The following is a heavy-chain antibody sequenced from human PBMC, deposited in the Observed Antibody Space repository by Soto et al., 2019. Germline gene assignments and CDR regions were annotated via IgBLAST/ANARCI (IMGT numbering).Heavy chain of an antibody. J-gene: IGHJ6*02. CDR2: ISAYNGNT. CDR3: ARDDGRSGYYYYYYGMDV. CDR1: GYTFTSYG. D-gene: IGHD3-3*01. Sequence: GASVKVSCKASGYTFTSYGISWVRQAPGQGLEWMGWISAYNGNTNYAQKLQGRVTMTTDTSTSTAYMELRSLRSDDTAVYYCARDDGRSGYYYYYYGMDVWGQGTTVTV. V-gene: IGHV1-18*04.